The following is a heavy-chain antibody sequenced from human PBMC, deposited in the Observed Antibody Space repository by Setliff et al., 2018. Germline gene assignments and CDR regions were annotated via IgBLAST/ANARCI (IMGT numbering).Heavy chain of an antibody. CDR1: GGSFSGYY. Sequence: PSETLSLTCAVYGGSFSGYYWSWIRQPPGKRLEWIGEIIHSGSTNYNPSLKSRVTISMDTSKNQFSLKLSSVTAADTAVYYCARDSAGGENFWSGYYSSGYFDYWGQGTLVTVSS. J-gene: IGHJ4*02. D-gene: IGHD3-3*01. CDR3: ARDSAGGENFWSGYYSSGYFDY. V-gene: IGHV4-34*12. CDR2: IIHSGST.